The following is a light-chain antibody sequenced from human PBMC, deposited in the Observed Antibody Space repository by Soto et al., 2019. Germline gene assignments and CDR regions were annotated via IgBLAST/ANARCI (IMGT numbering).Light chain of an antibody. J-gene: IGKJ5*01. Sequence: EIVLTQSPATLSLSPGERATLSCRASQSVSSYLAWYQQKPGQAPRLLIYDASNRATGIPARFSGSGSGTDFTLTISSLQPEDFAVYYCQQRSIWPPITLGQWTRLEIK. CDR3: QQRSIWPPIT. CDR1: QSVSSY. V-gene: IGKV3-11*01. CDR2: DAS.